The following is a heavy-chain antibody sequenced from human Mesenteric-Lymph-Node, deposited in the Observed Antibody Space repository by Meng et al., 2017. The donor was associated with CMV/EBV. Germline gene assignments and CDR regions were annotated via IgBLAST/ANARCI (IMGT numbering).Heavy chain of an antibody. J-gene: IGHJ4*02. Sequence: GGPLRLSCKGSGYSFTSYWIGWVRQMPGKGLEWMGIIYPGDSDTRYSPSFQGQVTISADKSISTAYLQWSSLKASDTAMYYCARHFRGVAGDYYFDYWGQGTLVTVSS. CDR3: ARHFRGVAGDYYFDY. CDR1: GYSFTSYW. CDR2: IYPGDSDT. D-gene: IGHD6-19*01. V-gene: IGHV5-51*01.